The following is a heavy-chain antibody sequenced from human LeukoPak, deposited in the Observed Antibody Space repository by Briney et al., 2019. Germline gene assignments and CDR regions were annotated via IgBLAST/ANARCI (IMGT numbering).Heavy chain of an antibody. D-gene: IGHD3-22*01. CDR3: ARVPYYYDSSGYYHLFDY. V-gene: IGHV1-2*02. CDR1: GYTFTGYY. CDR2: INPNSGGT. J-gene: IGHJ4*02. Sequence: ASVKVSCKASGYTFTGYYMHWVRQAPGQGLEWMGWINPNSGGTNYAQKFQGRVTMTRDTSISTAYMGLSRLRSDDTAVYYCARVPYYYDSSGYYHLFDYWGQGTLVTVSS.